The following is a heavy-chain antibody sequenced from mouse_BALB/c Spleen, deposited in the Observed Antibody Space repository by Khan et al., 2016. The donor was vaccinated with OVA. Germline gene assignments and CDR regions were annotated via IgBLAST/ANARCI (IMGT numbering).Heavy chain of an antibody. J-gene: IGHJ3*01. D-gene: IGHD1-2*01. CDR2: IAYSGST. CDR3: ARYDYGTAWVAY. V-gene: IGHV3-2*02. Sequence: DVKLQESGPGLVKPSQSLSLTCTVTGYSITSDYAWNWIRQFPGNKLEWMGYIAYSGSTNYNPSLKSRISFTRETSKNQFFLHLNSVTTEDTATYYCARYDYGTAWVAYWGQGTLVTVSA. CDR1: GYSITSDYA.